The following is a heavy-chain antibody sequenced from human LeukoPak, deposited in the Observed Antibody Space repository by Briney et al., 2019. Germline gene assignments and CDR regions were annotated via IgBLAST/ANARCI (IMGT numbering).Heavy chain of an antibody. J-gene: IGHJ4*02. CDR1: GFTFSSYG. D-gene: IGHD2-21*02. CDR3: ARVNRVTAIQELDY. CDR2: ISGSGGST. Sequence: GRSLRLSCAASGFTFSSYGMHWVRQAPGKGLEWVSAISGSGGSTYYADSVKGRFTISRDNSKNTLYLQMNSLRAEDTAVYYCARVNRVTAIQELDYWGQGTLVTVSS. V-gene: IGHV3-23*01.